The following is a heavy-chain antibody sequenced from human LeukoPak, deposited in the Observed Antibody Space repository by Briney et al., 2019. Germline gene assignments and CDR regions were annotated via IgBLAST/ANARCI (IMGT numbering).Heavy chain of an antibody. J-gene: IGHJ5*02. CDR2: IYTSGST. CDR1: GGSISSYY. D-gene: IGHD6-13*01. V-gene: IGHV4-4*07. CDR3: ARDKRVAAAGLWFDP. Sequence: SETLSLTCTASGGSISSYYWSWIRQPAGKGLEWIWRIYTSGSTNYNPSLKSRVTMSVDTSKDQFSLKLCSVTAADTAVDYCARDKRVAAAGLWFDPWGQGTLVTVSS.